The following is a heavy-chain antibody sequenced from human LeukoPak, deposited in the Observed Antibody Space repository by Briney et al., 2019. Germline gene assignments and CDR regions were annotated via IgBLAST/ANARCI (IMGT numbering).Heavy chain of an antibody. J-gene: IGHJ3*02. D-gene: IGHD4-17*01. V-gene: IGHV4-39*07. CDR1: GGSISSSSYY. CDR3: ARDVGPDYGDWAFDI. Sequence: SETLPLTCTVSGGSISSSSYYWGWIRQPPGKGLEWIGSIYYSGSTCYNPSLKSRVTISVDTSKNQFSLKPSSVTAADTAVYYCARDVGPDYGDWAFDIWGQGTMVTVSS. CDR2: IYYSGST.